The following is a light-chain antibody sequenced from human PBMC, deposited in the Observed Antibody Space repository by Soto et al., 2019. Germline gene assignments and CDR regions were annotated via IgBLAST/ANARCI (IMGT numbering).Light chain of an antibody. J-gene: IGKJ2*01. CDR2: DAS. V-gene: IGKV1-5*01. CDR1: QSISTW. Sequence: DIQMTQSPSTLSASVGDRVTITCRASQSISTWLVWYQQKPGKAPKVLIYDASSLQSGVPSRFSGHGSGTEFTLTISGLQPDDFATYYCQQYKDYVYTFGQGTKVESK. CDR3: QQYKDYVYT.